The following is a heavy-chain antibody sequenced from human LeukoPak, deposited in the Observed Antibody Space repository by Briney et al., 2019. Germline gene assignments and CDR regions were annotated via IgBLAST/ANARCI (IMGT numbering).Heavy chain of an antibody. CDR1: GGSVSSGSYY. D-gene: IGHD1-14*01. CDR3: AREGTTNIS. Sequence: PSETLSLTCTVSGGSVSSGSYYWSWIRQPPGKGLEWIGYIYYSGSTYYNPSLKSRVTISVDTSKNQFSLKLSSVTAADTAVYYCAREGTTNISWGQGTLVTVSS. V-gene: IGHV4-61*01. J-gene: IGHJ4*02. CDR2: IYYSGST.